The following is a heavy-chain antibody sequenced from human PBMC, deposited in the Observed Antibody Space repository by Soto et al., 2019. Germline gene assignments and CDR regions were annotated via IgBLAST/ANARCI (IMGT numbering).Heavy chain of an antibody. V-gene: IGHV1-58*02. D-gene: IGHD7-27*01. J-gene: IGHJ6*02. CDR2: IGVGRGNT. Sequence: EASVKVSCKTSGFTFSNSAIQWVRQARGQRLEWIGWIGVGRGNTNYAQKFQERVTITRDMSTNTAYMELSSLRSEDTAVYYCARGKWITSDWGPTRENYYEMDVWGQGTTVTVSS. CDR1: GFTFSNSA. CDR3: ARGKWITSDWGPTRENYYEMDV.